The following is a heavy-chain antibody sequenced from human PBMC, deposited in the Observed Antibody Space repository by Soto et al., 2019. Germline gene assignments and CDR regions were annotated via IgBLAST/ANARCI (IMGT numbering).Heavy chain of an antibody. CDR2: IYHSGST. J-gene: IGHJ6*02. CDR3: ASSSLYGMDV. V-gene: IGHV4-4*02. CDR1: GGSISSINW. Sequence: SETLSLTCDVSGGSISSINWWSWVRQPPGKGLKWIGEIYHSGSTTYNPSLKSRVTISVDKSKNQFSLKVGSVTAADTAVYYCASSSLYGMDVWGQGTTVTVSS.